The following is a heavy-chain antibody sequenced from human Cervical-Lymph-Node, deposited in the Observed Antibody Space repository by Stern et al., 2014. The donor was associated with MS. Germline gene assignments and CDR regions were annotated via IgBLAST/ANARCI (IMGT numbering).Heavy chain of an antibody. J-gene: IGHJ6*02. D-gene: IGHD4-11*01. CDR3: AKDRAQSLYYCYGMDV. V-gene: IGHV3-30*18. Sequence: QVQLVQSGGGVVQPGRSLRLSCAASGFPFSSYGMHWVRQAPGKGLEWGAGISYDGSNKYYADSVKGRFTISRDNSKNTLYLQMNSLRAEDTAVYYCAKDRAQSLYYCYGMDVWGQGTTVTVSS. CDR2: ISYDGSNK. CDR1: GFPFSSYG.